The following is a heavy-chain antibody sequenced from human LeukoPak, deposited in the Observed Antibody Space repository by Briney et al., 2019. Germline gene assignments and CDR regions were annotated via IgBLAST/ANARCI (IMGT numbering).Heavy chain of an antibody. D-gene: IGHD2-8*01. CDR2: IYTSGRT. CDR1: GGSFSNYH. V-gene: IGHV4-4*07. CDR3: AREILYPYYFDY. J-gene: IGHJ4*02. Sequence: PSETLSLTCAVYGGSFSNYHWSWVRQPAGKGLEWIGHIYTSGRTDYNPSLKSRVSMSVDTSKNQFSLKLNSVTAADTAVYYCAREILYPYYFDYWGQGTLVVVSS.